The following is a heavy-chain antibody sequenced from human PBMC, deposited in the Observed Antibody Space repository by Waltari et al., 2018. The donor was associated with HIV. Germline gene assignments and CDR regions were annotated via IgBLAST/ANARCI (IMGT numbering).Heavy chain of an antibody. V-gene: IGHV4-30-2*01. CDR3: ARDRRYSSRSVLSSYGMDV. CDR2: IYHSGST. D-gene: IGHD6-13*01. Sequence: QLQLQESGSGLVKPSQTLSLTCAVSGGSISSGGYSWSWIRQPPGKGLEWIGYIYHSGSTYYNPSLKSRVTISVDRSKSQFSLKLSSVTAADTAVYYCARDRRYSSRSVLSSYGMDVWGQGTTVTVSS. J-gene: IGHJ6*02. CDR1: GGSISSGGYS.